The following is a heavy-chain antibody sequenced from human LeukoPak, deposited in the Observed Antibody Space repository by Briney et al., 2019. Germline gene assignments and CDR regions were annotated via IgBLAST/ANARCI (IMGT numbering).Heavy chain of an antibody. Sequence: PSETLSLTCAVYGGSFSGYYWSWIRQPPGKGLEWIGEINHSGSTNYNPSLKSRVTISVDTSKNQFSLKLSSVTAADTAVYYYAKGLLVLGAGGRARNWFDPWGQGTLVTVSS. CDR3: AKGLLVLGAGGRARNWFDP. CDR2: INHSGST. D-gene: IGHD3-16*01. J-gene: IGHJ5*02. CDR1: GGSFSGYY. V-gene: IGHV4-34*01.